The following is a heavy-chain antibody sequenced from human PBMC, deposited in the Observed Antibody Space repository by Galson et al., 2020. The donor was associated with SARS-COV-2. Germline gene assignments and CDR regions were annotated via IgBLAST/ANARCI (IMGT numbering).Heavy chain of an antibody. CDR1: GGSISSSSYY. J-gene: IGHJ4*02. CDR2: IYYSGST. V-gene: IGHV4-39*01. Sequence: ETSETLSLTCTVSGGSISSSSYYWGWIRQPPGKGLEWIGSIYYSGSTYYNPSLKSRVTISVDTSKNQFSLKLSSVTAADTAVYYCASTPPSSGWFDYWGQGTLVTVSS. CDR3: ASTPPSSGWFDY. D-gene: IGHD6-19*01.